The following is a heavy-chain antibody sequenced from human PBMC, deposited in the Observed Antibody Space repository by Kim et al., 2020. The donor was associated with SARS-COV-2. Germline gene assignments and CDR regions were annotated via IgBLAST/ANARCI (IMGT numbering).Heavy chain of an antibody. D-gene: IGHD6-13*01. J-gene: IGHJ4*02. CDR3: ARRKSSSWSDFDY. Sequence: YNPPLKSRVTISVDTSKNHFSLKLSSVTAADTAVYYCARRKSSSWSDFDYWGQGILVTVSS. V-gene: IGHV4-59*08.